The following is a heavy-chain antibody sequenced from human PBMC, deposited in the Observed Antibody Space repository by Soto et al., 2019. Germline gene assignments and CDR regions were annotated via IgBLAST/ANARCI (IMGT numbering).Heavy chain of an antibody. CDR1: GGSFSGYY. Sequence: SETLSLTCAVYGGSFSGYYWSWIRQPPGKGLEWIGEINHSGSTNYNPSLKSRVTISVDTPKNQFSLKLSSVTAADTAVYYCARGSRRSSGWQYNWFDPWGEGTLVT. V-gene: IGHV4-34*01. J-gene: IGHJ5*02. CDR2: INHSGST. D-gene: IGHD6-19*01. CDR3: ARGSRRSSGWQYNWFDP.